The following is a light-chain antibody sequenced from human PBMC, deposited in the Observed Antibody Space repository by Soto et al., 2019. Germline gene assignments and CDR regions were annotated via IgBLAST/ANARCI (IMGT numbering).Light chain of an antibody. CDR2: DAS. CDR1: QSVSTY. CDR3: QQRSNWIT. Sequence: DIVLTQSPATLSLSPGERATLSCWASQSVSTYLAWYQQKPGQAPWLLIYDASSRATGIPARFSGSGSGTDFTLTISSVEPEDFAVYYCQQRSNWITFGQGTRLEIK. V-gene: IGKV3-11*01. J-gene: IGKJ5*01.